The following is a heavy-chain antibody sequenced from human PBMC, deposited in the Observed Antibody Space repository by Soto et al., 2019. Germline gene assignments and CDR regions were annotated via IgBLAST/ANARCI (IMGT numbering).Heavy chain of an antibody. CDR3: ARLGLSDTYSYAMDV. J-gene: IGHJ6*02. CDR1: GYSFMSYW. CDR2: ISPSDSNI. V-gene: IGHV5-10-1*01. D-gene: IGHD1-26*01. Sequence: GESLKISCKGSGYSFMSYWISWVRQMPGKGLEWMGRISPSDSNINYSPSFQGHVTISADMSISTAYLQWSSLKASDTAMYYCARLGLSDTYSYAMDVWGQGTTVTVSS.